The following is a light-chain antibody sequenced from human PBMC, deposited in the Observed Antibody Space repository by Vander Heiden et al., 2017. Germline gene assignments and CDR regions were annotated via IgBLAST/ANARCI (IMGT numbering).Light chain of an antibody. CDR2: GAS. V-gene: IGKV3-20*01. Sequence: EIVLTQSPGTLSLSPGERATLSCRASQSVSSSYLAWYQQKPGQAPRLLIYGASSGSGTDFTLTISRLEPEDFAVYYCQQYGSSQVTFGQGTRLEIK. CDR1: QSVSSSY. J-gene: IGKJ5*01. CDR3: QQYGSSQVT.